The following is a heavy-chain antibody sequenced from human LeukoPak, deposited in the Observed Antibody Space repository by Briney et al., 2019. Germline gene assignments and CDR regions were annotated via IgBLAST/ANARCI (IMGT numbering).Heavy chain of an antibody. D-gene: IGHD1-26*01. CDR2: LSGSGAKT. CDR3: AKDRSWALDY. Sequence: GGSLRLSCAASGFPFSNNAMTWVRQAPGKGLEWVSALSGSGAKTFYADSVKGRFTISRDNSKNMLYFQMNSLRAEDAAVYLCAKDRSWALDYWGQGTLVTVSS. J-gene: IGHJ4*02. CDR1: GFPFSNNA. V-gene: IGHV3-23*01.